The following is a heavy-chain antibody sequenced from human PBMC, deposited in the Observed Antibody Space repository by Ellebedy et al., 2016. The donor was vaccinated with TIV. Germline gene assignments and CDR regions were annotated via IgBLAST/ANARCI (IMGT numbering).Heavy chain of an antibody. D-gene: IGHD5-12*01. Sequence: SETLSLTXTVSGHSIRSDSWWGWIRQPPGKGLEWIGSMFHSGSTYYHPSVKSRVTISVDTSKNQFFLKLTSVTAADTAVYYCARGTGWLFDSWGQGTLVTVSS. CDR3: ARGTGWLFDS. J-gene: IGHJ5*01. CDR1: GHSIRSDSW. CDR2: MFHSGST. V-gene: IGHV4-38-2*02.